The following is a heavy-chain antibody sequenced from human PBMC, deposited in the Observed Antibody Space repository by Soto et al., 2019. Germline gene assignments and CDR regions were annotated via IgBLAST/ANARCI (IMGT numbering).Heavy chain of an antibody. CDR1: SDSIAGENW. Sequence: QVQLQESGPGLVKPSETLSLTCTVSSDSIAGENWWSWVRQPPGMGLEWIGEIFQTGGTNYNPSLKGRVTMEVDKSKNQFSLKLISATAADTAVYYCARVFSSGSGWMYYFDFWGQGTLVSVSS. V-gene: IGHV4-4*02. D-gene: IGHD6-25*01. J-gene: IGHJ4*02. CDR3: ARVFSSGSGWMYYFDF. CDR2: IFQTGGT.